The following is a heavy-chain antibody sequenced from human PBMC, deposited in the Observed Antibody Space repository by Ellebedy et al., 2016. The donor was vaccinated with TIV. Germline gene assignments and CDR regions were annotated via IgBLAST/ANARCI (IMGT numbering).Heavy chain of an antibody. J-gene: IGHJ4*02. Sequence: GESLKISXKGSGYSFTSYWIGWVRKMPGKGLEWMGIIYPGDSDTRYSPSFQGQVTISADKSISTAYLQWSSLKASDTAMYYCARLNSFGGVIVYFDYWGQGTLVTVSS. V-gene: IGHV5-51*01. CDR1: GYSFTSYW. CDR2: IYPGDSDT. CDR3: ARLNSFGGVIVYFDY. D-gene: IGHD3-16*02.